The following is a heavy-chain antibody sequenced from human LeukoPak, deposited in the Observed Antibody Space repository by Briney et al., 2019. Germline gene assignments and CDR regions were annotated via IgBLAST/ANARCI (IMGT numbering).Heavy chain of an antibody. CDR3: AKDIGGGRWGGAFDI. V-gene: IGHV3-30-3*01. Sequence: QPGGSLRLSCVASRFTFSGYAVHWVRQAPGKGLEWVSVISSDGGNTYYADSVKGRFTISRDNAKNSLYLQMNSLRAEDTALYYCAKDIGGGRWGGAFDIWGQGTMVTVSS. D-gene: IGHD3-16*01. J-gene: IGHJ3*02. CDR2: ISSDGGNT. CDR1: RFTFSGYA.